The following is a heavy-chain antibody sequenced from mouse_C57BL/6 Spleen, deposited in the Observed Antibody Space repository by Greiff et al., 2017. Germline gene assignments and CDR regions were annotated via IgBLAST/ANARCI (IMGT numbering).Heavy chain of an antibody. Sequence: EVKVEESGGGLVQPGESLKLSCESYEYEFPSHDMSWVRKTPEKRLELVAAINSDGGSTYYPDTMERRIIISRGNTKKTLYLQMSSLRSEDTALYYCARHDGYYRGFAYWGQGTLVTVSA. CDR2: INSDGGST. J-gene: IGHJ3*01. CDR1: EYEFPSHD. D-gene: IGHD2-3*01. CDR3: ARHDGYYRGFAY. V-gene: IGHV5-2*03.